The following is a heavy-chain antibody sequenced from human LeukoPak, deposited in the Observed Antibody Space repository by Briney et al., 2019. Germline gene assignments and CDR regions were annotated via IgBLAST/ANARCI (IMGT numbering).Heavy chain of an antibody. CDR1: GSTFTSHS. Sequence: GGSLTLSCPASGSTFTSHSMNWVRQAPGKVLEWVGSISTSSSYTHYADSVKGRFTMSRDNSENSLFLQMTRLRAEDTALYYCARDMLSSCRRGCFYTPAAFQLGGEGPVVSV. D-gene: IGHD2-15*01. J-gene: IGHJ1*01. V-gene: IGHV3-21*01. CDR2: ISTSSSYT. CDR3: ARDMLSSCRRGCFYTPAAFQL.